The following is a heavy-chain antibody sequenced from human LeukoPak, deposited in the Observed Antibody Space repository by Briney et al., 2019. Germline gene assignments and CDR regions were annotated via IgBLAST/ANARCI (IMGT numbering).Heavy chain of an antibody. CDR2: IYYSGST. D-gene: IGHD4-17*01. CDR3: ARRDYGDQRGAFDI. Sequence: SETLSLTCTVSGGSISSCYWSWIRQPPGKGLEWIGYIYYSGSTNYNPSLKSRVTISVDTSKNQFSLKLSSVTAADTAVYYCARRDYGDQRGAFDIWGQGTMVTVSS. V-gene: IGHV4-59*01. J-gene: IGHJ3*02. CDR1: GGSISSCY.